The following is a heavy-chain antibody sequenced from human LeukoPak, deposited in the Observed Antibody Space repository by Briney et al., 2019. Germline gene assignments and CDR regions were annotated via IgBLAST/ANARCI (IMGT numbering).Heavy chain of an antibody. CDR1: GFTFSTYA. D-gene: IGHD3-10*01. CDR3: AKDFGSGSYTPPNWFDP. V-gene: IGHV3-30*04. CDR2: MSYDGSNK. Sequence: GGSLRLSCAASGFTFSTYAMHWVRQAPGKGLEWVAVMSYDGSNKYYGDSVKGRFTISRDNSKNTLYLQMNSLRAEDTAVYYCAKDFGSGSYTPPNWFDPWGQGTLVTVSS. J-gene: IGHJ5*02.